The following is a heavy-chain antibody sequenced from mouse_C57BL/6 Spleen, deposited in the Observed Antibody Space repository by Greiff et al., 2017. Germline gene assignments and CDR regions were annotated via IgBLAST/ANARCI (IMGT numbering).Heavy chain of an antibody. Sequence: EVKLMESGGGLVQPKGSLKLSCAASGFSFNTYAMNWVRQAPGKGLEWVARIRSKSNNYATYYADSVKDRFTISRDDSESMLYLQMNNLKTEDTAMYYCVRHHLLSLYAMDYWGQGTSVTVSS. CDR2: IRSKSNNYAT. CDR1: GFSFNTYA. J-gene: IGHJ4*01. CDR3: VRHHLLSLYAMDY. V-gene: IGHV10-1*01. D-gene: IGHD2-1*01.